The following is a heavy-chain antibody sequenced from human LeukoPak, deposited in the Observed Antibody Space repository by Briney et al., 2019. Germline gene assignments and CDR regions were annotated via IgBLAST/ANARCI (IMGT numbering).Heavy chain of an antibody. V-gene: IGHV3-30*04. J-gene: IGHJ4*02. D-gene: IGHD4-23*01. Sequence: GGSLRLSCAASGFTFSSYVMHWVRQAPGKGLEWVAIISYDGSNEYYADSVKGRFTISRDNSKNTLYLQMNSLRAEDTAVYYCARDYGSSSPFDDWGQGTLVTASS. CDR3: ARDYGSSSPFDD. CDR1: GFTFSSYV. CDR2: ISYDGSNE.